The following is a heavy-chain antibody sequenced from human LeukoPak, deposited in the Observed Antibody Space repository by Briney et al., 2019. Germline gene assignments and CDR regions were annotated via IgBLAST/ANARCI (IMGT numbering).Heavy chain of an antibody. Sequence: SGGSLRLSCAASGFTFSSYWMSWVRQAPGKGLEWVGRIKSKTDDGTTDYAAPVKGRFTISRDDSKNTLYLQMNSLKTEDTAVYYCTTALYYLTDYWGQGTLVTVSS. CDR1: GFTFSSYW. CDR3: TTALYYLTDY. J-gene: IGHJ4*02. CDR2: IKSKTDDGTT. D-gene: IGHD3-10*01. V-gene: IGHV3-15*01.